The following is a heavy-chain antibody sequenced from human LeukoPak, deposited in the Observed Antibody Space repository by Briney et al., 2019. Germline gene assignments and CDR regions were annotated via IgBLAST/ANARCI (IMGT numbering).Heavy chain of an antibody. CDR3: AREVAARRIYYYYMDV. D-gene: IGHD6-6*01. Sequence: SETLSLTCAVYGGSFSGYYWSWIRQPPGKGLEWIGEINHSGSTNYSPSLKSRVTISVDTSKNQFSLKLSSVTAADTAVYYCAREVAARRIYYYYMDVWGKGTTVTVSS. CDR2: INHSGST. J-gene: IGHJ6*03. CDR1: GGSFSGYY. V-gene: IGHV4-34*01.